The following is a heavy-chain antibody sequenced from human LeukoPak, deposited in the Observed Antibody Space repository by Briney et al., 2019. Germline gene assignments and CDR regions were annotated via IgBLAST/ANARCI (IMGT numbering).Heavy chain of an antibody. D-gene: IGHD6-13*01. CDR2: INPNSGGT. V-gene: IGHV1-2*02. J-gene: IGHJ4*02. CDR1: GYPSTGYY. Sequence: ASVKVSCKASGYPSTGYYMHWVRQAPGQGLEWMGWINPNSGGTNYAQKFQGRVTMTRDTSISTAYMELSRLRSDDTAVYYCARDATYSSSWIDYWGQGTLVTVSS. CDR3: ARDATYSSSWIDY.